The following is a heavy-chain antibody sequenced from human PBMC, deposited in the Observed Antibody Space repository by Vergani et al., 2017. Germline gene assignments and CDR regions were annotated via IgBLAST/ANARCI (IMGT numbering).Heavy chain of an antibody. V-gene: IGHV4-38-2*01. D-gene: IGHD1-1*01. Sequence: QVQLQESGPGLVKPSETLSLTCAVSGYSISSGYYWGWIRQPPGKGLEWIGKIYHSVSTYYNPSLKSRVTISVDTSKNQFSLKLSSVTAADTAVYYCAGSTTGTTYYYYYYMDVWGKGTTVTVSS. CDR1: GYSISSGYY. CDR3: AGSTTGTTYYYYYYMDV. J-gene: IGHJ6*03. CDR2: IYHSVST.